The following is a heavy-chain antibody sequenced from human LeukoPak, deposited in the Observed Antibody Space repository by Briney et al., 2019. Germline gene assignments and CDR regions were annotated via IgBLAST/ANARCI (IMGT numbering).Heavy chain of an antibody. D-gene: IGHD6-13*01. CDR3: ARRYSSIWYYFDY. J-gene: IGHJ4*02. V-gene: IGHV4-61*02. Sequence: SETLSLTCTVSGGSISSGSYYWSWIRQPAGKGLEWIGRIYTSGSTNYNPSLKSRVTISVDTSKSQFSLKLSSVTAADTAVYYCARRYSSIWYYFDYWGQGTLVTVSS. CDR2: IYTSGST. CDR1: GGSISSGSYY.